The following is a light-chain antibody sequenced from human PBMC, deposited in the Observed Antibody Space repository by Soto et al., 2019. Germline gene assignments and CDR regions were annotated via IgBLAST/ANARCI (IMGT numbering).Light chain of an antibody. CDR3: QQSYSTPPIT. J-gene: IGKJ5*01. Sequence: DIQMTQSPSSLSASVGDRVTITCRASQSISNYLNWYQQKPGKAPKLLIYAASSLQSGVPSRFSGSASGTDFTLTISSLQPEDFATYYCQQSYSTPPITFGQGTRLEIK. CDR1: QSISNY. V-gene: IGKV1-39*01. CDR2: AAS.